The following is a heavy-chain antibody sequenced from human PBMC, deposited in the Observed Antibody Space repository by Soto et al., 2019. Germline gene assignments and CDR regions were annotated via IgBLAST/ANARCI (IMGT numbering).Heavy chain of an antibody. J-gene: IGHJ6*03. CDR3: ARGGISHWAYFYYMDV. D-gene: IGHD2-21*01. CDR1: GGSLSDYF. Sequence: SETLSLTCVVSGGSLSDYFWSWIRQPPGMALEWIGEINHLGSINYNPSLKSRVTMSVDTSKNQFSLTLNSVTAADTATYYCARGGISHWAYFYYMDVWDRGTTVTV. V-gene: IGHV4-34*01. CDR2: INHLGSI.